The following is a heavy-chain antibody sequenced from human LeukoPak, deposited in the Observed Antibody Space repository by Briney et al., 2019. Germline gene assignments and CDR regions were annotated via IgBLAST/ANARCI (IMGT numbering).Heavy chain of an antibody. D-gene: IGHD5-12*01. J-gene: IGHJ4*02. CDR3: ARGGPMVATLDY. Sequence: SETLSLTCAAYGGSFSGYYWSWIRQPPGKGLEWIGEINHSGSTNYNPSLKSRVTISVDTSKNQFSLKLSSVTAADTAVYYCARGGPMVATLDYWGQGTLVTVSS. CDR1: GGSFSGYY. CDR2: INHSGST. V-gene: IGHV4-34*01.